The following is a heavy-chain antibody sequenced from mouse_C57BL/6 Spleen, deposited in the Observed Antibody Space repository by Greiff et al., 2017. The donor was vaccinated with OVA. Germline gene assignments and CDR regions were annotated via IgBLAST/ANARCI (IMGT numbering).Heavy chain of an antibody. D-gene: IGHD3-2*02. V-gene: IGHV1-81*01. CDR3: ARRSGLFDY. Sequence: VKLMESGAELARPGASVKLSCKASGYTFTSYGIRWVKQRPGQGLEWIGEIYPRSGNTYYNEKFKGKATLTADKSSSTAYMELRSLTSEDSAVYFCARRSGLFDYWGQGTTLTVSS. CDR1: GYTFTSYG. J-gene: IGHJ2*01. CDR2: IYPRSGNT.